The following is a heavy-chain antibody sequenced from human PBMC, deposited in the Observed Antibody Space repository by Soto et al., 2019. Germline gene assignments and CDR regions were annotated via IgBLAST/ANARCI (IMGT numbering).Heavy chain of an antibody. D-gene: IGHD6-19*01. J-gene: IGHJ4*02. CDR3: ARKWGTYSSASLDY. Sequence: GGSLRLSCAASGFSFTHYTINWVRQAPGKGLEWVAVMSYDGTNEYYADSVKGRFTISRDNSKSTVYLQMNSLTPENTALYYCARKWGTYSSASLDYWGLGTLVTVSS. CDR2: MSYDGTNE. CDR1: GFSFTHYT. V-gene: IGHV3-30*04.